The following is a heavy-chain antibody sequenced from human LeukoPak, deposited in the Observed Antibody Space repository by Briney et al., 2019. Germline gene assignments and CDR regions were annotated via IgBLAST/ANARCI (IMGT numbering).Heavy chain of an antibody. D-gene: IGHD5-18*01. CDR2: INPNSGGT. CDR1: GYTFTGYY. J-gene: IGHJ4*02. CDR3: ARLATAMVTWFDY. V-gene: IGHV1-2*02. Sequence: GASVKVSCKASGYTFTGYYMHWVRQAPGQGLEWMGWINPNSGGTNYAQKFQGRVTMTRDTSISTAYMELSRLRSDDTAVYYCARLATAMVTWFDYWGQGTLVTVSS.